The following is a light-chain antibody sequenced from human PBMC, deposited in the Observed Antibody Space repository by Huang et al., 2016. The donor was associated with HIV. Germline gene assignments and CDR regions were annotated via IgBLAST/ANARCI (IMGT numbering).Light chain of an antibody. Sequence: DIQLTQSPSSLSASVGDRVTITCQSSQDISNCLNWYQQKPGKAPKLLIYDASNLETGFSSSFSGSGSGTDFTFTIKSLQAEDFAAYYCQQCENLPFTFGPGTKVDI. J-gene: IGKJ3*01. CDR3: QQCENLPFT. V-gene: IGKV1-33*01. CDR1: QDISNC. CDR2: DAS.